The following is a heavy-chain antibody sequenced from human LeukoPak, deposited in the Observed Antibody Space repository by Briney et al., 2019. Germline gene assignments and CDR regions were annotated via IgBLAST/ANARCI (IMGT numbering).Heavy chain of an antibody. V-gene: IGHV3-30*02. Sequence: GGSLRLSCAASGFTFSSYGMHWVRQAPGKGLEWVAFIRYDGSNKYYADSVKGRSTISRDNSKNTLYLQMNSLRAEDTAVYYCAKDGGGYYPSYYYYMDVWGKGTTVTISS. J-gene: IGHJ6*03. CDR1: GFTFSSYG. CDR2: IRYDGSNK. D-gene: IGHD3-22*01. CDR3: AKDGGGYYPSYYYYMDV.